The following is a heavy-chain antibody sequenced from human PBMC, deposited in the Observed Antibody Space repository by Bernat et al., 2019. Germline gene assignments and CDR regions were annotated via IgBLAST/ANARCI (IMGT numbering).Heavy chain of an antibody. J-gene: IGHJ3*02. CDR3: ARGETYSSGWYRITFDI. D-gene: IGHD6-19*01. V-gene: IGHV3-11*06. CDR2: ISSSSSYT. Sequence: QVQLVESGGGLVKPGGSLRLSCAASGFTFSDYYMSWIRQAPGKGLEWVSYISSSSSYTNYADSVKGRFTISRDNAKNSLYLQMHSLRAEDTAVYYCARGETYSSGWYRITFDIWGQGTMVTVSS. CDR1: GFTFSDYY.